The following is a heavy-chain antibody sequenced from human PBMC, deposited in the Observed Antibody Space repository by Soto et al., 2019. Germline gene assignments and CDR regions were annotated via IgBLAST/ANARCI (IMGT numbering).Heavy chain of an antibody. D-gene: IGHD3-9*01. CDR2: IIPIFGTA. V-gene: IGHV1-69*13. CDR3: ASEDNDILTGYYTY. CDR1: GGTFSSYA. Sequence: SVKVSCKASGGTFSSYAISWVRQAPGQGLEWMGGIIPIFGTANYAQKFQGRVTITADESTSTAYMELSSLRSEDTAVYYCASEDNDILTGYYTYRGKGTRVTVPS. J-gene: IGHJ4*02.